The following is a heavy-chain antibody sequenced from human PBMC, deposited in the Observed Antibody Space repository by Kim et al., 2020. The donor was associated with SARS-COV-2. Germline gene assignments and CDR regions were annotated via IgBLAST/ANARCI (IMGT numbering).Heavy chain of an antibody. D-gene: IGHD6-13*01. CDR1: GFTFSSYG. J-gene: IGHJ6*02. Sequence: GGSLRLSCAASGFTFSSYGMHWVRQAPGKGLEWVAVISYDGSNKYYADSVKGRFTISRDNSKNTLYLQMNSLRAEDTAVYYCARSIAAAGRYYYYYYGMDVWGQGTTVTVSS. V-gene: IGHV3-33*05. CDR2: ISYDGSNK. CDR3: ARSIAAAGRYYYYYYGMDV.